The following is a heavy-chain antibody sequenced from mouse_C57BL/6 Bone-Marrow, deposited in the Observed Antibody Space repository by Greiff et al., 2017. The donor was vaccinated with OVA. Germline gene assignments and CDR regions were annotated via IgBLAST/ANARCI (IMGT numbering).Heavy chain of an antibody. V-gene: IGHV5-4*03. J-gene: IGHJ1*03. CDR1: GFTFSSYA. Sequence: EVKLVESGGGLVKPGGSLKLSCAASGFTFSSYAMSWVRQTPEKRLEWVATISDGGSYTYYPDNVKGRFTISRDNAKNNLYLQMSHLKSEDTAMYDCASHYGISYYWYFDVWGTGTTVTVSS. CDR3: ASHYGISYYWYFDV. D-gene: IGHD1-1*01. CDR2: ISDGGSYT.